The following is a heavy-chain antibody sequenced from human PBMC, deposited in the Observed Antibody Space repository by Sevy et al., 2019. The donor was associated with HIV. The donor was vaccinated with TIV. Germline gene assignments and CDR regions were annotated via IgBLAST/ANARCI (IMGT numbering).Heavy chain of an antibody. CDR3: ARAPPDLSASDSLNWFDP. CDR1: GGSISYYY. CDR2: IYHTGST. J-gene: IGHJ5*02. Sequence: SETLSLTCSVSGGSISYYYWSWIRQPPGKGLEWIGYIYHTGSTNYNPSLKSRVTISIDTSKNHFSLKLTSVTAADTAIYYCARAPPDLSASDSLNWFDPWGQGTLVTVSS. D-gene: IGHD5-12*01. V-gene: IGHV4-59*01.